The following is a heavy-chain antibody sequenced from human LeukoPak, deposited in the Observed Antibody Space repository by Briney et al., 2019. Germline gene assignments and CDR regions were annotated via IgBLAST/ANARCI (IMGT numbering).Heavy chain of an antibody. Sequence: ASVKVSCKSSGGTFSSYAISWVRQAPGQGLEWMGRIIPILGIANYAQKFQGRVTITADKSTSTAYMELSSLRSEDTAVYYCARASSNYKFDYWGQGTLVTVSS. J-gene: IGHJ4*02. D-gene: IGHD4-11*01. CDR3: ARASSNYKFDY. V-gene: IGHV1-69*04. CDR2: IIPILGIA. CDR1: GGTFSSYA.